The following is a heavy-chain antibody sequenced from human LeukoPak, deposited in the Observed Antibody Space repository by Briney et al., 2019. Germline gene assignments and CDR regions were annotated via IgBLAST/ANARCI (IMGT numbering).Heavy chain of an antibody. CDR1: GGSISTWSYY. J-gene: IGHJ5*02. Sequence: PSETLPLTCTVSGGSISTWSYYWSWIRQPPGKGLEWIGSFSDSGSTYYNPSLDSRVTMSVDTSKKQFSLRLSSVTAADTAVYYCARRTWPWGQGTLVTVSS. CDR2: FSDSGST. V-gene: IGHV4-39*01. CDR3: ARRTWP.